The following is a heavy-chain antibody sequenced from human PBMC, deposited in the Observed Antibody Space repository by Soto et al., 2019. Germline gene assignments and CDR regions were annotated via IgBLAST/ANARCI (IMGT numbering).Heavy chain of an antibody. CDR3: ARLGSNSSFGY. V-gene: IGHV4-59*08. D-gene: IGHD3-3*01. J-gene: IGHJ4*02. CDR1: GGSINNYY. CDR2: IYYSGST. Sequence: QVQLQESGPGLVKPSETLSLTCTVSGGSINNYYWTWIRQPPGKGLEWIGYIYYSGSTKYNPSLKSRVTMSVDTSKNQFSLKLSSVTAADTAVYYCARLGSNSSFGYWGQGTLVTVSS.